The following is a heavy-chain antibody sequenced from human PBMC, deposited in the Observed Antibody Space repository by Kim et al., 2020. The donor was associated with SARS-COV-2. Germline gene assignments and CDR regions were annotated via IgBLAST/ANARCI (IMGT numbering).Heavy chain of an antibody. Sequence: KGRFTISRDNSKNTLYLQMNSLRGEDTAVYYCAKNQNFLLAVTNYYGMDVWGQGTTVTVSS. D-gene: IGHD4-17*01. J-gene: IGHJ6*02. V-gene: IGHV3-30*02. CDR3: AKNQNFLLAVTNYYGMDV.